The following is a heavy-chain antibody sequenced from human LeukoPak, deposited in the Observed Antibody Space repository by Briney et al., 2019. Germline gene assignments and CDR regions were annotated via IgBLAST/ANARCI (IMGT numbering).Heavy chain of an antibody. D-gene: IGHD3-22*01. CDR2: IYYSGST. V-gene: IGHV4-31*03. Sequence: PSQTLSLTCTVSGGSISSGGYYWSWIRQHPGKGLEWIGYIYYSGSTYYNPSLKSRVTISVDTSKNQFSLKLSSVTAADTAAYYCARGVMYYYDSSGHHWFDPWGQGTLVTVSS. CDR3: ARGVMYYYDSSGHHWFDP. CDR1: GGSISSGGYY. J-gene: IGHJ5*02.